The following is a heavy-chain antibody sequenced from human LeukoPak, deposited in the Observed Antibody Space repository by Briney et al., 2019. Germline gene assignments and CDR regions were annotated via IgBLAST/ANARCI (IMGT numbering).Heavy chain of an antibody. V-gene: IGHV1-69*17. CDR3: AILPPTHGYSGYGGIDY. D-gene: IGHD5-12*01. CDR1: GGTFSSYA. CDR2: IIPIFGIA. J-gene: IGHJ4*02. Sequence: ASVKVSCKASGGTFSSYAISWVRQAPGQGLEWMGGIIPIFGIANYAQKFQGRVTITADKSTSTAYMELSSLRSEDTAVYYCAILPPTHGYSGYGGIDYWGQGTLVTVSS.